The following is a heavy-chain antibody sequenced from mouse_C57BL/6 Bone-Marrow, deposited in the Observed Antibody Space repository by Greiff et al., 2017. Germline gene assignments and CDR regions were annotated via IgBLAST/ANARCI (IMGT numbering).Heavy chain of an antibody. J-gene: IGHJ4*01. CDR2: ISSGGCTI. V-gene: IGHV5-17*01. Sequence: VQLKESGGGLVKPGGSLKLSCEASGFTFSDYGMHWVRQAPEKGLEWVAYISSGGCTIYYADTVKGRFTISRDNAKNTLFLQMTSLRSEDTTMYYVAKHWEGYAMDYWGQGTSVTGSS. D-gene: IGHD4-1*01. CDR1: GFTFSDYG. CDR3: AKHWEGYAMDY.